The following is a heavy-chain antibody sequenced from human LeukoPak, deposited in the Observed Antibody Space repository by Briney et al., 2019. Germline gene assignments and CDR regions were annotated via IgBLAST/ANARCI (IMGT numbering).Heavy chain of an antibody. D-gene: IGHD3-22*01. CDR1: GFTFRSYG. J-gene: IGHJ4*02. V-gene: IGHV3-30*02. CDR2: IQNDGSNE. Sequence: PGGSLRLSCAASGFTFRSYGMHWVRQAPGKGLEWVAYIQNDGSNEQYADSVKGRFTISRDNSKNTLYLQMNSLRAEDTAVYYCARDQSSGYYGYWGQGTLVTASS. CDR3: ARDQSSGYYGY.